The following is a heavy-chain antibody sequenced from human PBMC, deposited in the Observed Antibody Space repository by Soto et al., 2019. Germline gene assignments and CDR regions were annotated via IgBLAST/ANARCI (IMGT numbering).Heavy chain of an antibody. Sequence: GGSLRLSCAASGFTFSSYGMHWVRQAPGKGLEWVAVISYDGSNKYYADSVKGRFTISRDNSKNTLYLQMNSLRAEDTAVYYCAKDRGYYDSSGYSYYFDYWGQGTLVTVSS. V-gene: IGHV3-30*18. CDR1: GFTFSSYG. CDR3: AKDRGYYDSSGYSYYFDY. J-gene: IGHJ4*02. CDR2: ISYDGSNK. D-gene: IGHD3-22*01.